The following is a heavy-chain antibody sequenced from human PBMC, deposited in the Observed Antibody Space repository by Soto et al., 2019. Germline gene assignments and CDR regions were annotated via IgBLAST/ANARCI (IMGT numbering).Heavy chain of an antibody. CDR3: ASYITYYYDSSGSSFDY. Sequence: SETLSLTCTVSGGSISSSSYHWGWIRQPPGKGLEWIGSIYYSGSTYYNPSLKSRVTISVDTSKNQFSLKLSSVTAADTAVYYCASYITYYYDSSGSSFDYWGQGTLVTVSS. V-gene: IGHV4-39*01. CDR1: GGSISSSSYH. J-gene: IGHJ4*02. CDR2: IYYSGST. D-gene: IGHD3-22*01.